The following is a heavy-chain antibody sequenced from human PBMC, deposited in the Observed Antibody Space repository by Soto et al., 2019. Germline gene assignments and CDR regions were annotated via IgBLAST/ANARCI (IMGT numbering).Heavy chain of an antibody. D-gene: IGHD2-8*01. J-gene: IGHJ6*02. Sequence: GGSLRLSCAASGFTFSSYAMTWVRQAPGKGLEWVSGFSGGGGSTYYADSVKGRFTISRDNSKNTLYLQMNSLRAEDTAVYYCAKVRIDHYNGFDAWGQGTTVTVSS. CDR2: FSGGGGST. CDR1: GFTFSSYA. V-gene: IGHV3-23*01. CDR3: AKVRIDHYNGFDA.